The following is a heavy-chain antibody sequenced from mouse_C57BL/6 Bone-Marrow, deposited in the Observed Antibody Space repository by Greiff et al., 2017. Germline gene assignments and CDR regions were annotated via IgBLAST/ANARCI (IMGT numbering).Heavy chain of an antibody. CDR3: AREGSNYGYAMDY. D-gene: IGHD2-5*01. J-gene: IGHJ4*01. V-gene: IGHV1-55*01. Sequence: QVQLQQPGAELVKPGASVKMSCKASGYTFTSYWITWVKQRPGQGLEWIGDIYPGSGSTNYNEKFKSKATLTVDTSSSTAYMQLSSLTSEDSAVYYCAREGSNYGYAMDYWGQGTSVTVSS. CDR2: IYPGSGST. CDR1: GYTFTSYW.